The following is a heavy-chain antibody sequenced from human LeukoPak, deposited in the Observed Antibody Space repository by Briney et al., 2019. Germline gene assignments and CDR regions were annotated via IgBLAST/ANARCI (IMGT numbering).Heavy chain of an antibody. D-gene: IGHD3-16*02. CDR1: GFTFSSFP. CDR3: VRLGHRSFHYNAFDV. V-gene: IGHV3-23*01. Sequence: GGSLRLSCAVSGFTFSSFPMSWVRQSPRKGLEWVSSITASGGTTYYADSVKGRFTISRDSSKNTLSLRMNSLSLDDAAVYYCVRLGHRSFHYNAFDVWGQGTVVTVSS. CDR2: ITASGGTT. J-gene: IGHJ3*01.